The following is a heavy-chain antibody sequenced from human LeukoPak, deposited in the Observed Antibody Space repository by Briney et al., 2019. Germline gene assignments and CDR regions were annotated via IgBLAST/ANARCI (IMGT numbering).Heavy chain of an antibody. CDR3: ASSTRWYDIPSGEEYYGMDV. Sequence: ASVKVSCKASGYTFTSYAMNWVRQAPGQGLEWMGWINTNTGNPTYAQGFTGRFVFSLDTSVSTAYLQISSLKAEDTAVYYCASSTRWYDIPSGEEYYGMDVWGQGTTVTVSS. D-gene: IGHD3-9*01. V-gene: IGHV7-4-1*02. J-gene: IGHJ6*02. CDR2: INTNTGNP. CDR1: GYTFTSYA.